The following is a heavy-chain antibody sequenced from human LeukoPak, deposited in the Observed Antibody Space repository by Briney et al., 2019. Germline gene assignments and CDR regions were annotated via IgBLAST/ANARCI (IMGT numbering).Heavy chain of an antibody. Sequence: SETLSLTCTVSGYSISSGYYWGWIRQPPGKGLEWIGSIYHSGSTYYNPSLKSRVTISVDTSKNQFSLKLSSVTAADTAVYYCARRPNGFDIWGQGTRVTVSS. V-gene: IGHV4-38-2*02. CDR2: IYHSGST. J-gene: IGHJ3*02. CDR1: GYSISSGYY. CDR3: ARRPNGFDI.